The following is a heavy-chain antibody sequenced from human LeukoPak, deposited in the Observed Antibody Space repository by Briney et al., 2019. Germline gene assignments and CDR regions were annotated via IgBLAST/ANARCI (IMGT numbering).Heavy chain of an antibody. D-gene: IGHD2-2*01. CDR1: GFTFSSYS. CDR3: ARVRGGYCSSTSCYGWFDP. Sequence: GGSLRLSCAASGFTFSSYSMNWVRQAPGKGLEWVSSISSSSSYMYYADSVKGRFTISRDNAKNSLYLQMNSLRAEDTAVYYCARVRGGYCSSTSCYGWFDPWGQGTLVTVSS. CDR2: ISSSSSYM. J-gene: IGHJ5*02. V-gene: IGHV3-21*01.